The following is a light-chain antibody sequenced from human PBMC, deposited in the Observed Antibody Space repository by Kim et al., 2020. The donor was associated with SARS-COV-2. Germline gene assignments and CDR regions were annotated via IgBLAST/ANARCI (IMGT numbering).Light chain of an antibody. J-gene: IGLJ1*01. CDR2: YDS. CDR3: QVWDGSSDHYV. V-gene: IGLV3-21*04. Sequence: SYELTQPPSVSVASGKTATITCGGDNIGSKSVNWYHQRPGQAPVLVIYYDSDRPSEIPERFSGSNSGNTATLTISRVEAGDEADYYCQVWDGSSDHYVFGTGTKVTVL. CDR1: NIGSKS.